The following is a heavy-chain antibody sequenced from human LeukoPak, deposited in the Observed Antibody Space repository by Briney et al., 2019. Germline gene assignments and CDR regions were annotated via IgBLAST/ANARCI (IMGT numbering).Heavy chain of an antibody. Sequence: GGSLRLSCAASGFTFSSYAMSWVRQAPGKGLGWVSAISGSGGSTYYADSVKGRFTISRDNSKNTLYLQMNSLRAEDTAVYYCAKDVGVVITYFDYWGQGTLVTVSS. CDR2: ISGSGGST. CDR1: GFTFSSYA. J-gene: IGHJ4*02. D-gene: IGHD3-3*01. V-gene: IGHV3-23*01. CDR3: AKDVGVVITYFDY.